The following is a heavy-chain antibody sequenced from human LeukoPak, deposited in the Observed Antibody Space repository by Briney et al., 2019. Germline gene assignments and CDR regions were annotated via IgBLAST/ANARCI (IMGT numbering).Heavy chain of an antibody. CDR1: GGSISSYY. J-gene: IGHJ2*01. CDR3: AREYYDSSGKNNWYFDL. V-gene: IGHV4-59*01. CDR2: IYYSGST. D-gene: IGHD3-22*01. Sequence: SETLSLTCTVSGGSISSYYWSWIRQPPGKGLEWIGYIYYSGSTNYNPSLKSRVTISVDTSKNQFSLKLSSVTAADTAVYYCAREYYDSSGKNNWYFDLWGRGTLVTVSS.